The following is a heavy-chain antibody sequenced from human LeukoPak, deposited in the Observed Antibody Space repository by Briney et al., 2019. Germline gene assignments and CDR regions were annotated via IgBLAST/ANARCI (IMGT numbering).Heavy chain of an antibody. CDR3: GRESTYSYGRTIDY. J-gene: IGHJ4*02. Sequence: QPGRSLRLSCAASGFTFSSYGMHWVRQAPGKGLEWVAVIWYDGSNKYYADSVKGRFTISRDNSKNTLYLQMNSLRDEDTAVYYCGRESTYSYGRTIDYWGQGTLVTVSS. V-gene: IGHV3-33*01. CDR2: IWYDGSNK. D-gene: IGHD5-18*01. CDR1: GFTFSSYG.